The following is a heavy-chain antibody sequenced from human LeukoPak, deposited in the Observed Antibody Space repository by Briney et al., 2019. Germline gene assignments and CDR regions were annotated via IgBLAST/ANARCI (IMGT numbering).Heavy chain of an antibody. V-gene: IGHV1-2*02. D-gene: IGHD3-22*01. Sequence: ASVKVSCQASGYTFNDYYMHWVRQAPGQGLEWMGWINPNSGGTNYAQKFQSRVTMTRDTSISTAYMELSRLRSDDTAVYYCARVYLGVYYYGSSGYSHLDYWGQGTPITVSS. CDR2: INPNSGGT. CDR3: ARVYLGVYYYGSSGYSHLDY. CDR1: GYTFNDYY. J-gene: IGHJ4*02.